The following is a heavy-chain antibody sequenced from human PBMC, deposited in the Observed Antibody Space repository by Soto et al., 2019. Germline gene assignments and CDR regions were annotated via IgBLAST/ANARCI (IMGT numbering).Heavy chain of an antibody. D-gene: IGHD2-15*01. J-gene: IGHJ4*02. CDR1: GFTFSNYA. V-gene: IGHV3-23*01. CDR2: FSSGGGGT. Sequence: LRLSCTASGFTFSNYAMSWVRQAPGKGLEWVSTFSSGGGGTYYADSVKGRFTISRDNSKNTLSLQMNSLRAEDTAVYYCTKANRYCSGANCFTFDYWGLGTLVTVSS. CDR3: TKANRYCSGANCFTFDY.